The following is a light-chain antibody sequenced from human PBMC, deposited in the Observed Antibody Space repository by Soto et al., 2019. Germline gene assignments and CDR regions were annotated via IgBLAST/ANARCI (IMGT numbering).Light chain of an antibody. J-gene: IGKJ1*01. CDR3: QQYGSSPWT. CDR1: QSVSSSY. Sequence: EIVLTQSPGTLSLSPGERATLSCRASQSVSSSYLAGYQQKPGQAPRLLIYGASSRATGIPDRFSGSGYGTDFTLTISRLEPEDFAVYYCQQYGSSPWTFGQGTKVEI. CDR2: GAS. V-gene: IGKV3-20*01.